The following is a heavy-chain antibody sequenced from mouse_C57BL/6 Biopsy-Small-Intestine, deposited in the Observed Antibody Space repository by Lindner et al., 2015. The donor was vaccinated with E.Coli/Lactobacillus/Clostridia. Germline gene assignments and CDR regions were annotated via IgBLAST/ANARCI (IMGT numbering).Heavy chain of an antibody. Sequence: SVKVSCKASGYTFTGYYMHWVRQAPGQGLEWMGWFNPNSGGAKYAQRFQGRVAMTRDTSIDTAYMELSRMTSDDTAVYYCARDYRFSGYALYWGQGTLVTVSS. V-gene: IGHV1-72*04. J-gene: IGHJ4*01. CDR2: FNPNSGGA. CDR3: ARDYRFSGYALY. D-gene: IGHD1-1*01. CDR1: GYTFTGYY.